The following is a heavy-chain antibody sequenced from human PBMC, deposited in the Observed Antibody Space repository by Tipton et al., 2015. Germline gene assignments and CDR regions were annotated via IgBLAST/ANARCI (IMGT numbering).Heavy chain of an antibody. Sequence: TLSLTCTVSGGSISSYYWSWIRQPPGKGLEWIGYIYYSGNTKYNPSLKSRVTISVDTSKNQFSLKLSSVTAADTAMYYCARAPAQAVVGRWFDPWGRGTLVVVSS. CDR1: GGSISSYY. J-gene: IGHJ5*02. D-gene: IGHD6-19*01. CDR2: IYYSGNT. V-gene: IGHV4-59*01. CDR3: ARAPAQAVVGRWFDP.